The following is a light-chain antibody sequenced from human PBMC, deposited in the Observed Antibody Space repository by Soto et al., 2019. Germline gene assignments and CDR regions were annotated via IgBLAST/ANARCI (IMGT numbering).Light chain of an antibody. J-gene: IGKJ1*01. CDR3: QYYDSSRT. Sequence: EIVMTQSPVTLSVSPGERATLSCRASQSVSGDLAWYQQKPGQAPRLLIYDASNRATGIPDRFSGSGSGTDFTLTIDGLEPEDFAVYYCQYYDSSRTFGQGTKVDIK. CDR2: DAS. V-gene: IGKV3-20*01. CDR1: QSVSGD.